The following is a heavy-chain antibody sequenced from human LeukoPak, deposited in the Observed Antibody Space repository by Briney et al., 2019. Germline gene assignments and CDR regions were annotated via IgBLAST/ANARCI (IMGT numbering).Heavy chain of an antibody. CDR2: INTDGGVR. CDR3: ARDIPSGFYTPDY. V-gene: IGHV3-7*01. CDR1: GFTFSDYW. Sequence: GGCLRLSCIASGFTFSDYWMSWVRQAPGMGLEWVANINTDGGVRNYVDSVKGRFTISRDNAKNSLYLQMNSLGDEDTAVYYCARDIPSGFYTPDYWGRGTLVTVSS. D-gene: IGHD5-12*01. J-gene: IGHJ4*02.